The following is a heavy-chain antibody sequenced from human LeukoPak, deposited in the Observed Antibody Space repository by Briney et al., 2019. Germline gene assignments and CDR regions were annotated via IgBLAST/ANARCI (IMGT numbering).Heavy chain of an antibody. CDR2: ISSDGSST. CDR3: ARVSSCSSTSCYSYFDD. J-gene: IGHJ4*02. CDR1: GFTFSNYW. D-gene: IGHD2-2*01. V-gene: IGHV3-74*01. Sequence: GGFLRLSCAASGFTFSNYWMHWVRQAPGKGLVWVSRISSDGSSTDYADSVKGRVTISRDNAKNTLYLQMNSLRDDDTAVYFCARVSSCSSTSCYSYFDDWGQGTLVTVSS.